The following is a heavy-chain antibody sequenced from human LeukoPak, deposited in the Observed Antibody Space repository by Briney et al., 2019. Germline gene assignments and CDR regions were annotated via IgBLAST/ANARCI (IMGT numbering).Heavy chain of an antibody. CDR3: TSEDQGGFDY. J-gene: IGHJ4*02. Sequence: GGSLRLSCAASGFTFSSYSMNWVRQAPGKGLEWVGRIKSKTEDGTTDYAAPVKGRFTISRDDSKSTLYLQMNGLKTEDTAVYYCTSEDQGGFDYWGQGTLVTVSS. CDR1: GFTFSSYS. D-gene: IGHD1-26*01. V-gene: IGHV3-15*01. CDR2: IKSKTEDGTT.